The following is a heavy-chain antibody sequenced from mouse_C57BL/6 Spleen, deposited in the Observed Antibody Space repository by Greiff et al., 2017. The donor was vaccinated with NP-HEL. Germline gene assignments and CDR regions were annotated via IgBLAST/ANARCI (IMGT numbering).Heavy chain of an antibody. CDR1: GFTFSSYA. CDR3: ARDKDYGSFDY. D-gene: IGHD1-1*01. V-gene: IGHV5-4*01. J-gene: IGHJ2*01. CDR2: ISDGGSYT. Sequence: DVQLVESGGGLVKPGGSLKLSCAASGFTFSSYAMSWVRQTPEKRLEWVATISDGGSYTYYPDNVKGRFTISRDNAKNNLYLQMSHLKSEDTAMYYCARDKDYGSFDYWGQGTTLTVSS.